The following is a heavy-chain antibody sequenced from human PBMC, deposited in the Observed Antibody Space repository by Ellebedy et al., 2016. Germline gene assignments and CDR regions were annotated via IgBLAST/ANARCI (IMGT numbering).Heavy chain of an antibody. CDR3: AREALLGDSDDAADI. V-gene: IGHV3-74*01. D-gene: IGHD1-26*01. Sequence: GGSLRLSXAASGFTFSNYVMHWVRQVPGKGLVWISRIHSDGTSPFYADAVKGRFTIFRDNAQNTLYLQMNSLRTEDTAVYYCAREALLGDSDDAADIWGQGTMVTVS. CDR1: GFTFSNYV. CDR2: IHSDGTSP. J-gene: IGHJ3*02.